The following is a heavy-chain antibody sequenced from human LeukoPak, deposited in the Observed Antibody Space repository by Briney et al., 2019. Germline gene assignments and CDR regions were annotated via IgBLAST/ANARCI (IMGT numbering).Heavy chain of an antibody. CDR2: INPNSGGT. J-gene: IGHJ4*02. D-gene: IGHD1-26*01. V-gene: IGHV1-2*02. CDR1: GYTFTDYF. CDR3: ARGTRGSYFLY. Sequence: ASVKVSCKASGYTFTDYFIHWVRQPHGQGLEWMGWINPNSGGTKYAQKFQGRVTMSRDTSISTAYMELSRLRSDDTAVYYCARGTRGSYFLYWGQGTVVTVSS.